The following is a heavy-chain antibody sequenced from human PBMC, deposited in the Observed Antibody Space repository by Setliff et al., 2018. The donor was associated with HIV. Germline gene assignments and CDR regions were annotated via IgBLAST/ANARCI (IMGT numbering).Heavy chain of an antibody. J-gene: IGHJ4*02. D-gene: IGHD3-10*01. V-gene: IGHV1-2*02. CDR2: INPNSGGT. CDR1: GYTFTGYY. CDR3: ARGALGPMVRGVAFDY. Sequence: WASVKVSCKASGYTFTGYYMHWVRQAPGQGLEWMGWINPNSGGTNYAQKFQGRVTMTRDTSISTAYMELSRLRSDDTAVYYCARGALGPMVRGVAFDYWGQGTLVTVSS.